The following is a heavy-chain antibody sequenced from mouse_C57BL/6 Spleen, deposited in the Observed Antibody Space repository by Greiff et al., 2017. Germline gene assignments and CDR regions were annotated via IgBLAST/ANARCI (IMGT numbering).Heavy chain of an antibody. CDR1: GYTFTGYW. J-gene: IGHJ1*03. Sequence: QVQLQQSGAELMKPGASVKLSCKATGYTFTGYWIEWVKQRPGHGLEWIGEILPGSGSTNYNEKFKGKATFTADTSSNTAYMQLSSLTTEDSAINYCARNPVAAVVGNWYFDVWGTGTTVTVSS. D-gene: IGHD1-1*01. CDR2: ILPGSGST. V-gene: IGHV1-9*01. CDR3: ARNPVAAVVGNWYFDV.